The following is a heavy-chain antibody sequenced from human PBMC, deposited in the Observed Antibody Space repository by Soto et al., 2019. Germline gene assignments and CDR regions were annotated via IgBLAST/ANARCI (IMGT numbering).Heavy chain of an antibody. CDR3: ARDHTSGYSYGYFGY. Sequence: SETLSLTCTVSGGSISSGDYYWSWIRQPPGKGLEWIGYIYYSGSTYYNPSLKSRVTISVDTSKNQFSLKLSSVTAADTAVYYCARDHTSGYSYGYFGYWGQGTLVTVSS. J-gene: IGHJ4*02. D-gene: IGHD5-18*01. CDR2: IYYSGST. V-gene: IGHV4-30-4*01. CDR1: GGSISSGDYY.